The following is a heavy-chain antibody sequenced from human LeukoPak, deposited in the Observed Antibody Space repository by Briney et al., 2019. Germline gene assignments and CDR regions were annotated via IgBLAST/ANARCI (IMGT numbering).Heavy chain of an antibody. D-gene: IGHD2-15*01. Sequence: GGSLRLSCAASGFTFSSYSMNWVRQAPGKGLEWVSYISSSSSTIYYADSVKGRFTISRDNSKNTLFLQMNSLRVEDTAIYYCAKTHGPYCSGGTCLDYFYYMDVWGKGTTVTVSS. V-gene: IGHV3-48*01. J-gene: IGHJ6*03. CDR3: AKTHGPYCSGGTCLDYFYYMDV. CDR2: ISSSSSTI. CDR1: GFTFSSYS.